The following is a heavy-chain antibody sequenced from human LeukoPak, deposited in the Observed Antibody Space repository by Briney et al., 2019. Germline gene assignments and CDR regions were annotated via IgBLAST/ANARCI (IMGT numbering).Heavy chain of an antibody. D-gene: IGHD3-3*01. CDR3: AKLNNYDLMIDY. CDR1: GGSISNYY. V-gene: IGHV4-59*12. CDR2: IYYSGST. J-gene: IGHJ4*02. Sequence: PSETLSLTCTVSGGSISNYYWSWIRQPPGKGLEWIGYIYYSGSTNYNPSLKSRVTISVDTSKDQFSLKLSSVTAADTAVYYCAKLNNYDLMIDYWGQGTLVTVSS.